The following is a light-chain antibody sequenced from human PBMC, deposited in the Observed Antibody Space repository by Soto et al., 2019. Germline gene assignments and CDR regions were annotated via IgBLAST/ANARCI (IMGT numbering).Light chain of an antibody. CDR3: QQYHTYPYT. CDR1: QSIVNL. V-gene: IGKV1-5*03. CDR2: KAS. J-gene: IGKJ2*01. Sequence: DIQMTQSPSTLSASVGGRVTISCRASQSIVNLLAWYQQKTGKAPNLLICKASSLERGVPSRFSGSGSGTEFTLTISSLQPDDFASYYCQQYHTYPYTVGQGTRLEIK.